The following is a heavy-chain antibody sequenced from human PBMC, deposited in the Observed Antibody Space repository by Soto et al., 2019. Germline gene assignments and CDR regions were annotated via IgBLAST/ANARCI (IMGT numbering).Heavy chain of an antibody. J-gene: IGHJ6*02. D-gene: IGHD5-18*01. CDR1: AFTFSSYW. CDR2: INSDGSST. V-gene: IGHV3-74*01. CDR3: ARDPAYSYGYLALDYYYYGMDV. Sequence: PGGSLRRSCAASAFTFSSYWMHWVRQAPGKGLVWVSRINSDGSSTSYADSVKGRFTISRDNAKNTLYLQMNSLRAEDTAVYYCARDPAYSYGYLALDYYYYGMDVWGQGTTVTVSS.